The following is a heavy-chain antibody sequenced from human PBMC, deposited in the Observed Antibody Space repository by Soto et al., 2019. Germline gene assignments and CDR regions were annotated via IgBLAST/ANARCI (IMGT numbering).Heavy chain of an antibody. CDR3: ARVGGRIAVAGRYYFDY. CDR1: GGSFSGYY. V-gene: IGHV4-34*01. CDR2: INHSGST. D-gene: IGHD6-19*01. Sequence: PSETLSLTCAVYGGSFSGYYWSWIRQPPGKGLEWIGEINHSGSTNYNPSLKSRVTISVDTSKNQFSLKLSSVTAADTAVYYCARVGGRIAVAGRYYFDYWGQGTPVTVSS. J-gene: IGHJ4*02.